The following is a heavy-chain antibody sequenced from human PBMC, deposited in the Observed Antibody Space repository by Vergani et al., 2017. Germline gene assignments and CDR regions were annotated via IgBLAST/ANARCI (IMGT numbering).Heavy chain of an antibody. CDR3: AKDRGSGYYLRFDY. CDR2: ISSSSSYI. D-gene: IGHD3-22*01. CDR1: GFTFSSYS. Sequence: EVQLVESGGGLVKRGGSLRLSCAASGFTFSSYSMNWVRQAPGKGLEWVSSISSSSSYIHYSDSLKGRFTISRDNAKSSLYLQMNSLRAEDTGVYYCAKDRGSGYYLRFDYWGQGTLVTVSS. J-gene: IGHJ4*02. V-gene: IGHV3-21*01.